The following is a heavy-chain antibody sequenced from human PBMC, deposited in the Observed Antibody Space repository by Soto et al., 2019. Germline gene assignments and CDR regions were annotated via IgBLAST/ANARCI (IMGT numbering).Heavy chain of an antibody. CDR3: ARTRRDGYNEAYYWYSDL. J-gene: IGHJ2*01. Sequence: QVTLKESGPVLVKPTETLTLTCTVSGFSLSNARMGVSWIRQPPGKALEWLAHIFSNDEKSSSTSLKSRLTITKDSSKSEVVLTMTNMDPVDTATYYCARTRRDGYNEAYYWYSDLWGRGTLVTVSS. D-gene: IGHD5-12*01. V-gene: IGHV2-26*01. CDR1: GFSLSNARMG. CDR2: IFSNDEK.